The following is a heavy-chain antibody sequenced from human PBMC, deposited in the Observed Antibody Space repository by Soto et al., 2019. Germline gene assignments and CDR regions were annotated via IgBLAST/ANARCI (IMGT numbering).Heavy chain of an antibody. CDR1: GYTFASYD. CDR3: ARDFLEWLKGGWFDP. Sequence: GASVKVSCKASGYTFASYDINWGRQATGQGLEWMGWMNPNSGNTGYAQKFQGRVTMTRNTSISTAYMELRSLRSEDTAVYYCARDFLEWLKGGWFDPWGQGTLVTVSS. CDR2: MNPNSGNT. J-gene: IGHJ5*02. V-gene: IGHV1-8*01. D-gene: IGHD3-3*01.